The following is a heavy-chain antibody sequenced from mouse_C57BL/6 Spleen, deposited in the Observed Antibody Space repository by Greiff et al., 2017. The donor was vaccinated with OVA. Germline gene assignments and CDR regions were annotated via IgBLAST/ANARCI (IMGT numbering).Heavy chain of an antibody. V-gene: IGHV1-55*01. CDR1: GYTFTSYW. Sequence: VQLQQSGAELVKPGASVKMSCKASGYTFTSYWITWVKQRPGQGLEWIGDIYPGSGSTNYNEKFKSKATLTVDTSSSTAYMQLSSLTSEDSAVYYCARPPYYGSSYDYAMDYWGQGTSVTVSS. CDR3: ARPPYYGSSYDYAMDY. CDR2: IYPGSGST. J-gene: IGHJ4*01. D-gene: IGHD1-1*01.